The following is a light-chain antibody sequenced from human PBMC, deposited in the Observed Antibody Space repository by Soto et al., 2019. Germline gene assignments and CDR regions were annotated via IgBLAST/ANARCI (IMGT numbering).Light chain of an antibody. Sequence: HPSSGCESPGATDTNLYRKTGGDVGGYNYVSWYQQHPGKAPKLMIYAVTDRPSGVSSRFSGSKSGNTGSRTICGLQAEDEAGYYCSTYSSSRTQFEAVTKVTVL. CDR2: AVT. J-gene: IGLJ1*01. V-gene: IGLV2-14*01. CDR3: STYSSSRTQ. CDR1: GGDVGGYNY.